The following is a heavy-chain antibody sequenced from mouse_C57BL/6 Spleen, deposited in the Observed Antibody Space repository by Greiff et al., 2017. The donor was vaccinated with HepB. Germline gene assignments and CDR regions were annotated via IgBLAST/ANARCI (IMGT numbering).Heavy chain of an antibody. CDR1: GYTFTDYY. J-gene: IGHJ2*01. Sequence: QVQLQQSGAELVRPGASVKLSCKASGYTFTDYYINWVKQRPGQGLEWIARIYPGSGNTNYNEKFKGKATLTAEKSSSTAYMQLSSLTSEDSAVYFWAREDYGFDDWGQGTTLTVSS. CDR3: AREDYGFDD. D-gene: IGHD1-1*02. CDR2: IYPGSGNT. V-gene: IGHV1-76*01.